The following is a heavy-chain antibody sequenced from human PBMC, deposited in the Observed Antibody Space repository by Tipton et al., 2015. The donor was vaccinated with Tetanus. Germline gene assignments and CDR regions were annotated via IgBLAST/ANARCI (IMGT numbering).Heavy chain of an antibody. CDR3: ATEPLGYCSGGNCFVFGF. CDR2: ISGTSGSGGST. CDR1: GFTFSSYA. J-gene: IGHJ4*02. D-gene: IGHD2-15*01. Sequence: SLRLSCAASGFTFSSYAMSWVRQAPGKGLEWVSAISGTSGSGGSTYYADSVKGRFTISRDNSKNTLYLQMNSLRSEDTAVYYCATEPLGYCSGGNCFVFGFWGQGTLVTVSS. V-gene: IGHV3-23*01.